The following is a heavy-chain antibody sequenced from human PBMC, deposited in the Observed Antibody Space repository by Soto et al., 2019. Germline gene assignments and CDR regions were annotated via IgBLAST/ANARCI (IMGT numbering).Heavy chain of an antibody. CDR2: ISWNSGSI. J-gene: IGHJ5*02. V-gene: IGHV3-9*01. CDR1: GFTFDDYA. D-gene: IGHD6-13*01. Sequence: EVQLVESGGGLVQPGRSLRLSCAASGFTFDDYAMHWVRQAPGKGLEWVLGISWNSGSIGYADSVKGRFTISRDNAKNSLYLQMNSLRAEDTALYYCAKDISSSWGWFDPWGQGTLVTVSS. CDR3: AKDISSSWGWFDP.